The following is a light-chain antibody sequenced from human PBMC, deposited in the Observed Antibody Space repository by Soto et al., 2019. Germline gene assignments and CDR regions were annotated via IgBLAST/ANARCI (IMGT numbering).Light chain of an antibody. V-gene: IGKV1-9*01. CDR3: QQPDSYPCT. CDR2: AAS. J-gene: IGKJ2*02. Sequence: DLQLTQSPSFLSASVGDRVTITCRASRGFSNSLAWYQQKPGKAPKLLIYAASTLQSGVPSRFSGSGSGTEFTLTISSLQPEDFATYYCQQPDSYPCTFGQGTKLEIK. CDR1: RGFSNS.